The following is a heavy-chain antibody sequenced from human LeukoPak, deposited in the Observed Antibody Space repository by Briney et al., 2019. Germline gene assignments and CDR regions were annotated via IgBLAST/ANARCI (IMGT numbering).Heavy chain of an antibody. V-gene: IGHV3-48*04. D-gene: IGHD3-22*01. CDR2: ISRSGNTI. CDR3: ARGYYYDTSGYGSIFDY. CDR1: GFTFSSYS. J-gene: IGHJ4*02. Sequence: GGSLRLSCEASGFTFSSYSMNWIRQAPGKGLEWVSYISRSGNTIYYADSLKGRFTISRDNAKTSLYLQMNSLRAEDTAVYYCARGYYYDTSGYGSIFDYWGQGTLVTVSS.